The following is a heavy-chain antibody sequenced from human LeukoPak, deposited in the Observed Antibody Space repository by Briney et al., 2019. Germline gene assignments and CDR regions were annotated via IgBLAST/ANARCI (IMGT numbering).Heavy chain of an antibody. J-gene: IGHJ4*02. Sequence: PSETLSLTCTVSGGSISSYYWSWIRQPPGKGLEWIGYIYYSGSTNYNPSLKSRVTISVDTSKSQFSLKLSSVTAADTAVYYCARRRIAVAGTGTFDYWGQGTLVTVSS. D-gene: IGHD6-19*01. CDR3: ARRRIAVAGTGTFDY. CDR1: GGSISSYY. CDR2: IYYSGST. V-gene: IGHV4-59*08.